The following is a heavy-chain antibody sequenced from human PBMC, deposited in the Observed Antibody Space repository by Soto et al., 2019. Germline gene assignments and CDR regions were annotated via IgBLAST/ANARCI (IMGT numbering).Heavy chain of an antibody. D-gene: IGHD6-13*01. CDR3: ARGGQQLDY. J-gene: IGHJ4*02. CDR1: GGTFSSYT. Sequence: QVQLVQSGAEVKKPGSSVKVSCKASGGTFSSYTISWVRQAPGQGLEWMGRIIPILGIANYAQKFQGRVTITADKSTSTDYMELSSLRSEDTAVYYWARGGQQLDYWGQGTLVTVSS. V-gene: IGHV1-69*02. CDR2: IIPILGIA.